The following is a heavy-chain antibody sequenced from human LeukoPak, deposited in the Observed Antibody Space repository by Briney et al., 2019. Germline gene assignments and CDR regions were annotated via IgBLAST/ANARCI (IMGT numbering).Heavy chain of an antibody. CDR2: INSDGSST. V-gene: IGHV3-74*01. D-gene: IGHD3-10*01. J-gene: IGHJ4*02. Sequence: QPGGSLRLSCAASGFTFSSYWMHWVRQAPGKGLVWVSRINSDGSSTSYADSVKGRFTISRDNAKNTLYLQMNSLRAEDTAGYYCASGGTMVRGVIFYWGQGTLVTVSS. CDR3: ASGGTMVRGVIFY. CDR1: GFTFSSYW.